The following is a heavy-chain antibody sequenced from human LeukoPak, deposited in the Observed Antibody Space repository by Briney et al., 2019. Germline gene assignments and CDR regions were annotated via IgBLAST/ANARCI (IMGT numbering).Heavy chain of an antibody. D-gene: IGHD3-10*01. CDR2: MNPNSGNT. CDR1: GYTFTSYD. J-gene: IGHJ5*02. CDR3: ARAPGITMVRGVIFVDNWFDP. Sequence: ASVTVSCKASGYTFTSYDINWVRQAPGQGLEWMGWMNPNSGNTGYAQKFQGRVTITRNTSISTAYMELSSLRSEDTAVYYCARAPGITMVRGVIFVDNWFDPWGQGTLVTVSS. V-gene: IGHV1-8*03.